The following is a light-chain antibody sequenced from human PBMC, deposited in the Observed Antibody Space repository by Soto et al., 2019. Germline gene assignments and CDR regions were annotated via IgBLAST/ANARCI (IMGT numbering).Light chain of an antibody. CDR3: QQYGTLPWT. CDR2: GVS. V-gene: IGKV3-20*01. Sequence: EIVLTQSPGTLSLSPGERATLSCRASQSVSKTYLAWYQQKPGQAPRLLMFGVSSRATGIPDRFSGSGSGTDFTLPISRLESGDFAVYYCQQYGTLPWTFGQGTKVEIK. J-gene: IGKJ1*01. CDR1: QSVSKTY.